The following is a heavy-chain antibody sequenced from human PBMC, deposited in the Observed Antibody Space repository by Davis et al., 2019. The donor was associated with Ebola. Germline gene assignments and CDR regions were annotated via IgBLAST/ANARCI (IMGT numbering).Heavy chain of an antibody. Sequence: GGSLRLSCAASGFTFSDSALHWVRQAPGRGLEWVTLISYDGGKTSSADSVKGRFTISRDNSKNTLYLQMNSLRTEDTAVYYCAKIYCGGDCYFTYYYYDMDVWGKGTTVTVSS. V-gene: IGHV3-30-3*02. CDR3: AKIYCGGDCYFTYYYYDMDV. D-gene: IGHD2-21*02. CDR1: GFTFSDSA. CDR2: ISYDGGKT. J-gene: IGHJ6*04.